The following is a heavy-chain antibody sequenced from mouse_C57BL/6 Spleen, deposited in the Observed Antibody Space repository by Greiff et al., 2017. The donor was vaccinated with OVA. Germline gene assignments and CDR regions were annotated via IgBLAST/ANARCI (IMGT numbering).Heavy chain of an antibody. CDR3: ARPGDYDMGYFDY. D-gene: IGHD2-4*01. CDR1: GYAFTNYL. V-gene: IGHV1-54*01. CDR2: INPGSGGT. J-gene: IGHJ2*01. Sequence: VKLLESGAQLVRPGTSVKVSCKASGYAFTNYLIEWVKQRPGQGLEWIGVINPGSGGTNYNEKFKGKATLTADKSSSTAYMQLSSLTSEDSAVYFCARPGDYDMGYFDYWGQGTTLTVSS.